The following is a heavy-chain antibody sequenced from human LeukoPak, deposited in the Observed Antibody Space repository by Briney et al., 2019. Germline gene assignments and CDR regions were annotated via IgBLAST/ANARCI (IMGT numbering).Heavy chain of an antibody. V-gene: IGHV4-39*01. CDR1: GGSISSSSYY. CDR3: ARRIYYYDSSGSNELLDY. J-gene: IGHJ4*02. Sequence: PSETLSLTCTVSGGSISSSSYYWGWIRQPPGKGLEWIGSIYYSGSTYYNPSLKSRVTISVDTSKNQFPLKLSSVTAADTAVYYCARRIYYYDSSGSNELLDYWGQGTLVTVSS. CDR2: IYYSGST. D-gene: IGHD3-22*01.